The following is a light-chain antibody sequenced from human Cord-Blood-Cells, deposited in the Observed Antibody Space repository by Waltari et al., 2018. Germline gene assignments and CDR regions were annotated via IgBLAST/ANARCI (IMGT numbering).Light chain of an antibody. Sequence: EIVMLQSPATLSVSPRERASLSCSSSHSVTSNLSWYQQKPGQAPKLLIYGASTRATRIPARFTGSGSATEFTLTISSLQSEDFAVYYCQQYNNWPLLTFGGGTKVEIK. CDR2: GAS. J-gene: IGKJ4*01. V-gene: IGKV3-15*01. CDR3: QQYNNWPLLT. CDR1: HSVTSN.